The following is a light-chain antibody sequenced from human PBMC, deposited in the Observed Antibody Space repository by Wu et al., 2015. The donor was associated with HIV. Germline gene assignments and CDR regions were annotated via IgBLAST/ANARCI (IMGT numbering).Light chain of an antibody. CDR1: QSVSSS. CDR2: GAS. CDR3: QQYGSSPPYT. Sequence: EIVLTQSPDTLSLSPGERATLSCRASQSVSSSLAWYQQKFGQAPRLLIYGASSRATGIPDRFSGSGSGTDFTLTISRLEPEDFAVYYCQQYGSSPPYTFGQGTKLEIK. J-gene: IGKJ2*01. V-gene: IGKV3-20*01.